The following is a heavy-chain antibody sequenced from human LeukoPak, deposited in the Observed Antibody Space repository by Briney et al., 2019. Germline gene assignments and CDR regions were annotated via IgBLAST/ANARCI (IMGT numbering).Heavy chain of an antibody. D-gene: IGHD2-2*01. Sequence: GGSLRLSCAASGFTFSSYWMSWVRQAPGKGLEWVANIKQDGSEKYYVDSAKGRFTISRDNDKTSLYLQMNSLRAEDTAVYYCARRGCSSTSCHLDYWGQGTLVTVSS. CDR1: GFTFSSYW. CDR2: IKQDGSEK. J-gene: IGHJ4*02. CDR3: ARRGCSSTSCHLDY. V-gene: IGHV3-7*03.